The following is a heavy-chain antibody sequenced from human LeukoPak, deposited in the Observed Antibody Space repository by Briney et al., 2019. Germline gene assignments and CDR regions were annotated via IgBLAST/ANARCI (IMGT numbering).Heavy chain of an antibody. CDR3: ATNPHSGNWG. V-gene: IGHV3-48*02. CDR2: ISSTSSSI. CDR1: GFSLSSYR. Sequence: GGSLRLSCAASGFSLSSYRMNWVRQAPGKGLEWVSSISSTSSSIYYADSVKGRFTISRDNAKSSLYLQMNSLRDEDTAVYYCATNPHSGNWGWGRGTMVTVSS. J-gene: IGHJ3*01. D-gene: IGHD7-27*01.